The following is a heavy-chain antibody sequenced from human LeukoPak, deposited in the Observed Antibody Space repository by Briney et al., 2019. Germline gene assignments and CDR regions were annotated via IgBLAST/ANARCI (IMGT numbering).Heavy chain of an antibody. CDR1: GGTFSSYA. V-gene: IGHV1-69*04. CDR3: ARDPGYYGSGSQN. D-gene: IGHD3-10*01. Sequence: SVKLSCKASGGTFSSYAISWVRQAPGQGLEWMGRIIPILGIANYAQKFQGRVTITADKSTSTAYMELSSLRAEDTAVYYCARDPGYYGSGSQNWGQGTLVTVSS. CDR2: IIPILGIA. J-gene: IGHJ4*02.